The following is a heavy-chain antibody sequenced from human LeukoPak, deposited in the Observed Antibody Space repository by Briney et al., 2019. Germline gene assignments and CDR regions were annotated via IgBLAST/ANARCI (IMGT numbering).Heavy chain of an antibody. CDR1: GYTFTGYH. D-gene: IGHD4-23*01. Sequence: ASVKVSCKASGYTFTGYHMYWVRQAPGQGLEWMGWINPSSGGTKYAQKFQGRVTMTTDTSISTAYMELSRLTSDDTAVYDCARVLTPTVVTSNFDYWGQGTLVTVSS. J-gene: IGHJ4*02. CDR2: INPSSGGT. V-gene: IGHV1-2*02. CDR3: ARVLTPTVVTSNFDY.